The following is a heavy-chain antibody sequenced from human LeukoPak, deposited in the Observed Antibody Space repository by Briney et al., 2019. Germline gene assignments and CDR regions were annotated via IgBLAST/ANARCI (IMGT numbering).Heavy chain of an antibody. CDR1: GFTFGDYA. CDR3: TRDRKIHYDYVWGSYRYPACFDY. V-gene: IGHV3-49*04. Sequence: GSLRLSCTASGFTFGDYAMSWVRQAPGKGLEWVGFIRSKAYGGTTEYAASVKGRFTIPRDDSKSIAYLQMNSLKTEDTAVYYCTRDRKIHYDYVWGSYRYPACFDYWGQGTLVTFSS. J-gene: IGHJ4*02. CDR2: IRSKAYGGTT. D-gene: IGHD3-16*02.